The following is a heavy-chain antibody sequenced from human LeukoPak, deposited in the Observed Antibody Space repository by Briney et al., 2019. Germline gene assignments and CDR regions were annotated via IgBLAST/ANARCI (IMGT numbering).Heavy chain of an antibody. CDR3: ARDSRGYYDFWSGYRVGEDMDV. D-gene: IGHD3-3*01. CDR1: GYTFTSYG. Sequence: ASVKVSCTSSGYTFTSYGIIWVRQAPGQGLEWMGWISAYNGNTNYAQKLQGRVTMTTDTSTSTAYMELRSLRSDDTAVYYCARDSRGYYDFWSGYRVGEDMDVWGKGTTVTVSS. J-gene: IGHJ6*03. V-gene: IGHV1-18*01. CDR2: ISAYNGNT.